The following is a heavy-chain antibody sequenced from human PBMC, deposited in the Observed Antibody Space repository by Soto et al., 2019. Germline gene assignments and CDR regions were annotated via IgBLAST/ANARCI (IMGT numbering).Heavy chain of an antibody. CDR3: AKVGSRSGGSFTLRGAFDI. Sequence: GGSLRLSCAASGFTFSSYAMSWVRQAPGKGLEWVSAISGSGGSTYYADSVKGRFTISRDNSKNTLYLQMNSPRAEDTAVYYCAKVGSRSGGSFTLRGAFDIWGQGTMVTVSS. CDR2: ISGSGGST. CDR1: GFTFSSYA. V-gene: IGHV3-23*01. J-gene: IGHJ3*02. D-gene: IGHD2-15*01.